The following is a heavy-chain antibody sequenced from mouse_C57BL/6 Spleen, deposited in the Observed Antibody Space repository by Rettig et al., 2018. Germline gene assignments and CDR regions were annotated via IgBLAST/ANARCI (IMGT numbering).Heavy chain of an antibody. Sequence: SYNQKFKGKATLTVDKSSSTAYMELRSLTSEDSAVYYCAPFAYWGQGTLVTVSA. CDR3: APFAY. J-gene: IGHJ3*01. V-gene: IGHV1-26*01.